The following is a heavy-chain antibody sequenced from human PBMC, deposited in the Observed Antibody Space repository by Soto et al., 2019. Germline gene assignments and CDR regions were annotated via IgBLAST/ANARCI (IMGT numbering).Heavy chain of an antibody. Sequence: EVQLVESGGGLVQPGGSLKLSCAASGFTFSGSAMHWVRQASGKGLEWVGRIRSKANSYATAYAASVKGRFTISRDDSKITAYLQMNSLKTEDTAVYYCTTQVDTASIDYWGQGTLVTVSS. J-gene: IGHJ4*02. CDR1: GFTFSGSA. V-gene: IGHV3-73*01. CDR2: IRSKANSYAT. CDR3: TTQVDTASIDY. D-gene: IGHD5-18*01.